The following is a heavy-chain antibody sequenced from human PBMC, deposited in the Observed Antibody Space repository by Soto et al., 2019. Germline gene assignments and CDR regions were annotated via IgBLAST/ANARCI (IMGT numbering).Heavy chain of an antibody. CDR3: AHNLGYCISTSCYGNWFDP. Sequence: GGSLRLSCAASGLTFSSYSMNWVRQAPGKGLEWVSSISSSSSYIYYADSVKSRLTITKDTSKNQVVLTMTNMDPVDTATYYCAHNLGYCISTSCYGNWFDPWGQGTLVTVSS. V-gene: IGHV3-21*03. D-gene: IGHD2-2*01. CDR1: GLTFSSYS. J-gene: IGHJ5*02. CDR2: ISSSSSYI.